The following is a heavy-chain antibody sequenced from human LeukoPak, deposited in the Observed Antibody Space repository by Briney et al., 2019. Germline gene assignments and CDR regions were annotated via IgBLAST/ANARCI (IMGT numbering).Heavy chain of an antibody. D-gene: IGHD2/OR15-2a*01. V-gene: IGHV1-46*01. Sequence: ASVKVPCKASGYTFTSYYMHWVRQAPGQGLEWMGIIDPSGGSTSCAQKFQGRVTMTRDTSTSTVYMELSSLRSEDTAVYYCARTYFNWFDPWGQGTLVTVSS. CDR3: ARTYFNWFDP. J-gene: IGHJ5*02. CDR2: IDPSGGST. CDR1: GYTFTSYY.